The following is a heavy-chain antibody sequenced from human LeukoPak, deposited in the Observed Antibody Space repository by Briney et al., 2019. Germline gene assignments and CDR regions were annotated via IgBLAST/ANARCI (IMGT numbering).Heavy chain of an antibody. Sequence: GRSLRLPCAASGFTFDDYAMHWVRQAPGKGLEWVSGISWNSENIGYADSVKGRFTISRDNAKNSLYMQMNSLRAEDMAFYYCAIGISSWYPAPSYFDYWGQGSLVSVSS. J-gene: IGHJ4*02. D-gene: IGHD6-13*01. V-gene: IGHV3-9*03. CDR1: GFTFDDYA. CDR2: ISWNSENI. CDR3: AIGISSWYPAPSYFDY.